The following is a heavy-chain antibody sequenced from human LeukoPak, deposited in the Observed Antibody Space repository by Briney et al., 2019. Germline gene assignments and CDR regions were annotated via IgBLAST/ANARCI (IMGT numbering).Heavy chain of an antibody. Sequence: ASVKVSCKASGYTFTSYGISWVRQAPGQGLEWMGWISAYNGNTNYAQKLQGRVTMTTDTSTSTAYMELRSLRSDDTAVYNCARGRGYYDSSGYYYGGQDFDYWGQGTLVTVSS. CDR1: GYTFTSYG. CDR2: ISAYNGNT. V-gene: IGHV1-18*01. J-gene: IGHJ4*02. CDR3: ARGRGYYDSSGYYYGGQDFDY. D-gene: IGHD3-22*01.